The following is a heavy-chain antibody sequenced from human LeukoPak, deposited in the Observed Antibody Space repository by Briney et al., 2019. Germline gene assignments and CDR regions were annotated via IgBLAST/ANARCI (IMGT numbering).Heavy chain of an antibody. Sequence: SETLSLTCAVYGGSFSGYYWSWIRQPPGKGLEWIGEINHSGSTYYNPSLKSRVTISVDTSKNQFSLKLSSVTAADTAVYYCARGVWVVVPAAAHFDYWGQGTLVAVSS. CDR2: INHSGST. CDR1: GGSFSGYY. CDR3: ARGVWVVVPAAAHFDY. V-gene: IGHV4-34*01. J-gene: IGHJ4*02. D-gene: IGHD2-2*01.